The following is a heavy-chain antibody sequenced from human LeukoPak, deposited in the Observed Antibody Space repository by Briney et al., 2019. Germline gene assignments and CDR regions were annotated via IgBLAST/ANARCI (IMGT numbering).Heavy chain of an antibody. D-gene: IGHD5-18*01. CDR3: ARAGYSYGNWFDP. CDR2: IYYSGST. J-gene: IGHJ5*02. V-gene: IGHV4-59*08. CDR1: GGSISSYY. Sequence: SETLSLTCTVSGGSISSYYWSWIRQPPGKGLEWIGYIYYSGSTNYNPSLKSRVTISVDTSKNQFFLKLSSVTAADTAVYYCARAGYSYGNWFDPWGQGTLVTVSS.